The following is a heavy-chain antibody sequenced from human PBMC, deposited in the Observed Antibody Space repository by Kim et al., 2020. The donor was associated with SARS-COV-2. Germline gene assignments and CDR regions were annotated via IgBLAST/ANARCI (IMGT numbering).Heavy chain of an antibody. J-gene: IGHJ4*02. CDR3: AKFGSHFYDSSAYYFDN. V-gene: IGHV3-23*01. Sequence: SVKGRFTISRNKSKNTLYLQMNSLRVEDTAVYYCAKFGSHFYDSSAYYFDNWGQGTLVTVSS. D-gene: IGHD3-22*01.